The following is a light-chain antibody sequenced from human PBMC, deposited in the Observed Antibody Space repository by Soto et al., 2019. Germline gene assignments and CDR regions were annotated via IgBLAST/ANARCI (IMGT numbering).Light chain of an antibody. V-gene: IGLV2-14*03. CDR2: EVS. CDR1: SSDVGDYNY. CDR3: SSYTSSGAHVI. Sequence: QSALTQPASVSGSPGQSITISCTGTSSDVGDYNYVSWYQQHPGKAPKLLIYEVSNRPSWVSNRFSASKSGNTASLTISGLQAEDEADYYCSSYTSSGAHVIFGGGTQLTVL. J-gene: IGLJ2*01.